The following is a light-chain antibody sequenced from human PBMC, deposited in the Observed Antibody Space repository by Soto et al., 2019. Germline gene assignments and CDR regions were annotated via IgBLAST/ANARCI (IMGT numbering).Light chain of an antibody. CDR2: EDN. CDR3: QSYDSSTSADV. J-gene: IGLJ1*01. Sequence: NFMLTQPHSVSESPGKTVTISCTRSSGSIASNYVQWYQQRPGSAPTTVIYEDNQRPSGVPDRFSGSIDSSSNSASLTISGLKTEDEADYYCQSYDSSTSADVFGTGTKLTVL. CDR1: SGSIASNY. V-gene: IGLV6-57*04.